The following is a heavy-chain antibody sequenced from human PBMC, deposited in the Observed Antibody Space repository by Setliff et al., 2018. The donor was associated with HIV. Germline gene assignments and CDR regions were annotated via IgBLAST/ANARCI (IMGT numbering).Heavy chain of an antibody. CDR1: GGPISSSNYY. V-gene: IGHV4-39*01. D-gene: IGHD6-19*01. J-gene: IGHJ4*02. Sequence: SETLSLICTVSGGPISSSNYYWGWIRQPPGKGLEWIGSFFYSGSTYHNPSLKSRVTMSVDTSKNQFSLKLSSVTAADTAVYYCARLTSGWFFAYWGQGTLVTVS. CDR3: ARLTSGWFFAY. CDR2: FFYSGST.